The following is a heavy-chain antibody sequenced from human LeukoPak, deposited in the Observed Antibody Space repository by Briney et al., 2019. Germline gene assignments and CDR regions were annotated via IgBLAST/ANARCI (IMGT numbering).Heavy chain of an antibody. CDR1: GGTFSSYA. CDR2: IIPIFGTA. CDR3: AREGNEDGVLRFLEWLQT. D-gene: IGHD3-3*01. Sequence: ASVKVSCKASGGTFSSYAISWVRQAPGQGLEWMGGIIPIFGTANYAQKFQGRVTITADESTSTAYMELSSLRSEDTAVYYCAREGNEDGVLRFLEWLQTWGQGTLVTVSS. V-gene: IGHV1-69*13. J-gene: IGHJ4*02.